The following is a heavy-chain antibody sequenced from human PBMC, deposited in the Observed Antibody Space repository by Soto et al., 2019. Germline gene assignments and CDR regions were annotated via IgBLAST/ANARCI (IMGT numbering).Heavy chain of an antibody. V-gene: IGHV3-33*01. D-gene: IGHD3-16*01. Sequence: GGSLRLSCAASGFTFRIYSMHWVRQSPGKGLEWVAVMWYDGTNKYCGESVKGRFTISRDNSENTLYLQMNSLRVEDTAVYYCARDATFGTKGGSFDIWGHGTLVTVSS. CDR2: MWYDGTNK. CDR1: GFTFRIYS. CDR3: ARDATFGTKGGSFDI. J-gene: IGHJ3*02.